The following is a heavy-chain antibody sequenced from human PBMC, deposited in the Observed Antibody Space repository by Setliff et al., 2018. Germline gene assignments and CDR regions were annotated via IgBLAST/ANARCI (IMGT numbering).Heavy chain of an antibody. CDR1: GYTFTSYA. V-gene: IGHV1-18*01. D-gene: IGHD6-13*01. CDR2: ISAYNGNT. Sequence: ASVKVSCKASGYTFTSYAFGWVRQAPGQGLEWMGWISAYNGNTNYAQKFQGRVTMTTDTSTSTAYMELRSLRSDGTAVYYCARVSEAAAAGFDYWGQGTLVTVSS. J-gene: IGHJ4*02. CDR3: ARVSEAAAAGFDY.